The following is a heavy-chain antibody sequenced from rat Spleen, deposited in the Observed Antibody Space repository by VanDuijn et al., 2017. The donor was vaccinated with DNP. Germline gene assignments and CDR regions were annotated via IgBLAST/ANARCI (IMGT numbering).Heavy chain of an antibody. CDR2: VSSSGTT. Sequence: QVQLKESGPGLVQPSQTLSLTCTVSGFSLTSYSVGWVRQSPEKGLEWIAAVSSSGTTYYNSPLESRLSISRDTSKSQVFLKMNSLHTEDTAMYFCARSDYSDGGYYYGYFDYWGQGVMVTVSS. CDR1: GFSLTSYS. J-gene: IGHJ2*01. V-gene: IGHV2-6*01. CDR3: ARSDYSDGGYYYGYFDY. D-gene: IGHD1-12*02.